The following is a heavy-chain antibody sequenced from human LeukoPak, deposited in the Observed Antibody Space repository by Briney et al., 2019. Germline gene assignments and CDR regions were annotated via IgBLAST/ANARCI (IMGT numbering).Heavy chain of an antibody. V-gene: IGHV3-21*04. Sequence: GGSLRLSCAASGLSFNTYSMNWVRQAPGKGLEWVSSISSTSAHIFYADSVKGRFSISRDNAKNSLYLQVNSLRAEDTALYYCARDLHYYVAMDVWGQGTTVTVSS. J-gene: IGHJ6*02. CDR3: ARDLHYYVAMDV. CDR2: ISSTSAHI. D-gene: IGHD3-10*02. CDR1: GLSFNTYS.